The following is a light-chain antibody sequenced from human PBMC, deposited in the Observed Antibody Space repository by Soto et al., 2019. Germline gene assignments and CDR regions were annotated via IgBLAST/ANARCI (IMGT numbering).Light chain of an antibody. J-gene: IGKJ5*01. CDR2: GAS. Sequence: EIVLTQSPGTLSLSPGERATLSCKASQTVTNNYLAWYQQNPGQAPRLLIYGASTRATGIPARFSGSGSGTEFTLTISSLQSEDFAVYYCQQYNNWPPITFGQGTRLEIK. CDR3: QQYNNWPPIT. V-gene: IGKV3-15*01. CDR1: QTVTNN.